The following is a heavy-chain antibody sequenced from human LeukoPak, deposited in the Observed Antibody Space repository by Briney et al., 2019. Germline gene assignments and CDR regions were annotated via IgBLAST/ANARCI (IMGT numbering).Heavy chain of an antibody. J-gene: IGHJ5*02. V-gene: IGHV4-34*01. D-gene: IGHD2-8*02. CDR1: GESFSGYY. CDR2: IYYSGHT. CDR3: ARTVGGSLRLIALGWFDP. Sequence: SETLPLTCVVYGESFSGYYWGWIRQSPVKGLEWIGSIYYSGHTYYNPSFTSRVTISVDTSKNQVSLWLTSVTAADTAVYYCARTVGGSLRLIALGWFDPWGQGTRVIVSS.